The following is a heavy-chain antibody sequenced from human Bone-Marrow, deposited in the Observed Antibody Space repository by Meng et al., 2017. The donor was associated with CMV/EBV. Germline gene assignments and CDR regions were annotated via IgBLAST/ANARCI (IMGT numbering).Heavy chain of an antibody. CDR3: ARISLEWLLDPQTTDY. J-gene: IGHJ4*01. CDR1: GFTFSSYS. V-gene: IGHV3-21*01. D-gene: IGHD3-3*01. CDR2: ISSSSSYI. Sequence: GGALRLSCAASGFTFSSYSMNWVRQAPGKGLEWVSSISSSSSYIYYADSVKGRFTISRDNAKNSLYLQMNSLRAVDTAVYYCARISLEWLLDPQTTDYWGHGTLVTVSS.